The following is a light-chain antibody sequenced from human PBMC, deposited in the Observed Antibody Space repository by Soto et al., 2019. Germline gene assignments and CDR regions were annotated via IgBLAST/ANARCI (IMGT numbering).Light chain of an antibody. CDR3: QQDESPPFS. CDR1: QRVSNSY. J-gene: IGKJ2*01. V-gene: IGKV3-20*01. CDR2: DAS. Sequence: EIVLTQSPGTLSLSPGDRATLSCRASQRVSNSYLAWYQQKPGQSTRLLMYDASTTAAGVPDRVTGGGSGTAFTLTISALEPEDFALYSCQQDESPPFSFGQGTRLEI.